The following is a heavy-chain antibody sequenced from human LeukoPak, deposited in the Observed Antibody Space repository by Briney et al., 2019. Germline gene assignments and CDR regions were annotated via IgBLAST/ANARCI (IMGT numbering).Heavy chain of an antibody. CDR2: ISWNSGSI. CDR3: AKDSGYSDYYGMDV. Sequence: GGSLRLSCAASGFTFDDYAMHWVRQAPGKGLEWVSGISWNSGSIGYADSVKGRFTISGDNAKNSLYLQMNSLRAEDTALYYCAKDSGYSDYYGMDVWGQGTTVTVSS. J-gene: IGHJ6*02. CDR1: GFTFDDYA. D-gene: IGHD5-12*01. V-gene: IGHV3-9*01.